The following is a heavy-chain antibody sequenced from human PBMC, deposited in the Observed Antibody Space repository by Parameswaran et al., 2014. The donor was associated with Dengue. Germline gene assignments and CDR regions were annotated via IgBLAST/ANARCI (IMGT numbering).Heavy chain of an antibody. D-gene: IGHD3-10*01. V-gene: IGHV1-46*01. Sequence: WVRQAPGQGLEWMGIINPSGGTTSYARNFQGRVTMTRDTSTSTIYMELRSLRSDDTAVYYCARDLPAAGASSKLLLWFGELSFYYYYGMDVWGQGTTVTVSS. CDR2: INPSGGTT. J-gene: IGHJ6*02. CDR3: ARDLPAAGASSKLLLWFGELSFYYYYGMDV.